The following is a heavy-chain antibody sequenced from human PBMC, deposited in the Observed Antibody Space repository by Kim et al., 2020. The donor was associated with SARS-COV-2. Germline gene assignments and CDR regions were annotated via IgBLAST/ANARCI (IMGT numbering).Heavy chain of an antibody. V-gene: IGHV4-39*07. D-gene: IGHD1-26*01. CDR3: ARDLVIVGATTVEDFDY. CDR1: GGSISSSSYY. Sequence: SETLSLTCTVSGGSISSSSYYWGWIRQPPGKGLEWIGSIYYSGSTYYNPSLKSRVTISVDTSKNQFSLKLSSVTAADTAVYYCARDLVIVGATTVEDFDYWGQGTLVTVSS. CDR2: IYYSGST. J-gene: IGHJ4*02.